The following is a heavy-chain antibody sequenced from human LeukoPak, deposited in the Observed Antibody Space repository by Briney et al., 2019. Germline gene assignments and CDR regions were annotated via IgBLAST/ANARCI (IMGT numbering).Heavy chain of an antibody. CDR1: GYTFTSYG. D-gene: IGHD3-10*01. CDR2: ISAYNGNT. V-gene: IGHV1-18*01. CDR3: ARYYYGSGSYSDY. Sequence: ASVKVSCKASGYTFTSYGISWVRQAPGQGLEWMGWISAYNGNTNYAQKLQGRVTMTRDTSTSTVYMELSSLRSEDTAVYYCARYYYGSGSYSDYWGQGTLVTVSS. J-gene: IGHJ4*02.